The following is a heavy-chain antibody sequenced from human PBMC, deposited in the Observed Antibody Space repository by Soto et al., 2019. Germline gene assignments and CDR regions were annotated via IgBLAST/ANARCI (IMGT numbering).Heavy chain of an antibody. J-gene: IGHJ4*02. Sequence: QSGGSLRLSCAASGFTFSSYAMSWVRQAPGKGLEWVSGLSGGGGSTYYADSVKGRFTISRDNSKNTLYLQMNSLRAEDTAVYYCAKDRRWELPRSLFDYWGQGTLVTVSS. CDR3: AKDRRWELPRSLFDY. D-gene: IGHD1-26*01. CDR2: LSGGGGST. CDR1: GFTFSSYA. V-gene: IGHV3-23*01.